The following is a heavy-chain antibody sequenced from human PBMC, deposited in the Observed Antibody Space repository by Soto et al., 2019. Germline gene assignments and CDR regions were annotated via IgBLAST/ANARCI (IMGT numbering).Heavy chain of an antibody. D-gene: IGHD5-12*01. J-gene: IGHJ6*02. CDR3: AKGGVRWLRLPGLSYYGMDV. Sequence: PGGSLRLSGSASGFTFRSYGMNWCRQAPGKGLEWVAVISYDGSNKYDADSVKGRFTISRDNSKNTLYLQMNSLRAEDTAVYYCAKGGVRWLRLPGLSYYGMDVWGQGTTVTV. V-gene: IGHV3-30*18. CDR1: GFTFRSYG. CDR2: ISYDGSNK.